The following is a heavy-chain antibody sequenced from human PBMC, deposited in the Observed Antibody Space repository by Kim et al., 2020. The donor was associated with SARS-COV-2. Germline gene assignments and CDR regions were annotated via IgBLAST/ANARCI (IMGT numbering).Heavy chain of an antibody. Sequence: GGSLRLSCAASGFTVSSYYMSWVRQAPGKGLEWVSFIYSGGTTYYADSVKGRFTISRDNSKNTLYLQMNSLRAEDTAVYYCARAITLVRGVNCFDPWGQG. CDR1: GFTVSSYY. V-gene: IGHV3-66*01. D-gene: IGHD3-10*01. J-gene: IGHJ5*02. CDR2: IYSGGTT. CDR3: ARAITLVRGVNCFDP.